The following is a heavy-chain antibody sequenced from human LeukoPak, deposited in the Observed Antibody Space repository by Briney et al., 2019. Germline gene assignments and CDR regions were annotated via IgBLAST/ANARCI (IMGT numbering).Heavy chain of an antibody. CDR2: ISYDGSKT. J-gene: IGHJ4*02. CDR3: ARLPPSVFGVGTGDFDY. D-gene: IGHD2-8*02. CDR1: GFSFSTYG. Sequence: GGSLRLSCEVSGFSFSTYGMYWVRQAPGKGLESVAVISYDGSKTYYADSVKGRSTIPRDNPKNTVYLQLNSLRAEDTAVYYCARLPPSVFGVGTGDFDYWGQGTLVTVSS. V-gene: IGHV3-30*03.